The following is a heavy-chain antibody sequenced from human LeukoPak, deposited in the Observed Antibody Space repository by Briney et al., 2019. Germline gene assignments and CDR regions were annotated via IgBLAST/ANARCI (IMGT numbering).Heavy chain of an antibody. CDR2: IKQDESEK. Sequence: GGSLRLSCVGSGITFSSDWMSWVRQAPGKGLEWVANIKQDESEKYYVDSVKGRFIVSRDNAKNSLYLQMNSLRVEDTAVYYCANFPHLEPTYLDSWGQGILVSVSS. CDR1: GITFSSDW. J-gene: IGHJ4*02. CDR3: ANFPHLEPTYLDS. V-gene: IGHV3-7*01. D-gene: IGHD1-1*01.